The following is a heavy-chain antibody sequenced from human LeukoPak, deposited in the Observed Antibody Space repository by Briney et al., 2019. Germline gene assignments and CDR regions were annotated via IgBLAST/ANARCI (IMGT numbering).Heavy chain of an antibody. CDR1: GGSISSYY. Sequence: SETLSLTCTVSGGSISSYYWSWIRQPPGKGLEWIGYIYYSGNTSYDPSLKSRVTISLDTFKNQFSLHLDSVTAADTAVYYCARDLRPYSSSWYPFGYWGQGALVTVSS. J-gene: IGHJ4*02. CDR3: ARDLRPYSSSWYPFGY. V-gene: IGHV4-59*01. CDR2: IYYSGNT. D-gene: IGHD6-13*01.